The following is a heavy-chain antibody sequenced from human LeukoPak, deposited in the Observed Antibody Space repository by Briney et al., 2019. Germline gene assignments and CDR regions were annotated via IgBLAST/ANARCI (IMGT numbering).Heavy chain of an antibody. CDR1: GFTFSSYG. CDR3: ARDRGFWSGFDY. V-gene: IGHV3-33*01. Sequence: PGGSLRLSCAASGFTFSSYGMHWVRQAPGKGLEWVAAIWYDGSNKYYADSVKGRFTISRDNSKNTLYLQMNSLRAEDTAVYYCARDRGFWSGFDYWGQGTLVTVSS. CDR2: IWYDGSNK. J-gene: IGHJ4*02. D-gene: IGHD3-3*01.